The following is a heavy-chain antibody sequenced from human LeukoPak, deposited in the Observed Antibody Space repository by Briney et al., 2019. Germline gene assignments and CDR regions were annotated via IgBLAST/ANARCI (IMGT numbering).Heavy chain of an antibody. Sequence: GASVTVSCKASGNTFTSYDINWVRQAAGQGLEWVGWMNPNSGNSGYAQKFQGRVTMTRNTSISTAYMEVSSLRSEDTAVYYCARMQAGSYRKAFDYWGQGTLVTVSS. D-gene: IGHD3-10*01. J-gene: IGHJ4*02. CDR2: MNPNSGNS. CDR3: ARMQAGSYRKAFDY. V-gene: IGHV1-8*01. CDR1: GNTFTSYD.